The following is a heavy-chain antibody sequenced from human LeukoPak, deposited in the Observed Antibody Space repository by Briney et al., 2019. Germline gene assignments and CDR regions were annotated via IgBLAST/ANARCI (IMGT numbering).Heavy chain of an antibody. CDR2: IYYSGST. J-gene: IGHJ4*02. V-gene: IGHV4-59*01. Sequence: SETLSLTCTVSGGSISSYYWSWIRQPPGKGLEWIGYIYYSGSTNYNPSLKSRVTISVDTSKNQFSLKLSSVTAADTAVHYCARVGEGANYWGQGTLVTVSS. CDR1: GGSISSYY. CDR3: ARVGEGANY. D-gene: IGHD3-16*01.